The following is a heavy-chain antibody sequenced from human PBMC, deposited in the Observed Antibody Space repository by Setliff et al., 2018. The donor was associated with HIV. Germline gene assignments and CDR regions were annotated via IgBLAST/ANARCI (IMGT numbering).Heavy chain of an antibody. CDR2: VYHSGSS. CDR3: AREEDYNFWSGYDWFDP. CDR1: DASISTSNFL. Sequence: SETLSLTCTVSDASISTSNFLWGWIRQPPGKGPEWIGEVYHSGSSNYNPSLKSRVTISVDTSKNQFSLKLSSVTAADTAVYYCAREEDYNFWSGYDWFDPWGQGTLVTVSS. V-gene: IGHV4-39*07. J-gene: IGHJ5*02. D-gene: IGHD3-3*01.